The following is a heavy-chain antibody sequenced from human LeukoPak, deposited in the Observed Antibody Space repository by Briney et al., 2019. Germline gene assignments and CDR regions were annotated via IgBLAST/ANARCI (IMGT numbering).Heavy chain of an antibody. CDR3: TRTVNSASDF. D-gene: IGHD4-23*01. V-gene: IGHV3-48*01. Sequence: GGSLRLSCAASGFMFSSYGMNWVSQAAGKGLEWVSYIRSSSSTKYYADSVKGRFTISRDNAKNSLYLQMNSLRIDDTAMYYCTRTVNSASDFWGQGTLVTVSS. CDR2: IRSSSSTK. CDR1: GFMFSSYG. J-gene: IGHJ4*02.